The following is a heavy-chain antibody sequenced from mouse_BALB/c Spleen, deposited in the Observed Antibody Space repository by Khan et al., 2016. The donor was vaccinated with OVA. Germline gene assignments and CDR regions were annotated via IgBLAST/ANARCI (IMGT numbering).Heavy chain of an antibody. D-gene: IGHD3-3*01. CDR3: IGGWKN. CDR2: IRLKSDKYAT. CDR1: GFTFSIYW. V-gene: IGHV6-3*01. J-gene: IGHJ2*01. Sequence: EVKLEESGGGLAQPGGSMKLSCKTSGFTFSIYWMSWVRQSPEKGLEWVAEIRLKSDKYATHYAESVKGNFTISRDDSKGRLYLQMNNLRPEDTGIYYCIGGWKNWGQGTTVTVSS.